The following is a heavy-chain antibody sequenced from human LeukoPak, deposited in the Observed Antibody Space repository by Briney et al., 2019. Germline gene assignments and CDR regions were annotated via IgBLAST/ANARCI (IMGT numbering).Heavy chain of an antibody. V-gene: IGHV3-23*01. Sequence: GGSLRLSCTASGFTFGDYAMSWVRQAPGKGLEWVSGISAGGATTHYADSVKGRFTMSRDNSKKTVYLQMNSLRAEDTAIYYCAKGKVNHDGAFDFWGQGTMVTVSS. CDR3: AKGKVNHDGAFDF. CDR1: GFTFGDYA. D-gene: IGHD1-14*01. J-gene: IGHJ3*01. CDR2: ISAGGATT.